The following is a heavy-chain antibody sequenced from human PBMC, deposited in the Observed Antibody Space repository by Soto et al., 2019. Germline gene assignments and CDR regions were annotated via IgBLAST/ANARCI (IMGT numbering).Heavy chain of an antibody. CDR2: ISGSGGST. V-gene: IGHV3-23*01. CDR3: VKMSWTAARVL. Sequence: GGSLRLSCAASGFTFSSYAMSWVRQAPGKGLEWVSAISGSGGSTYYADSVKGRFTISRDNAKNTLYLQMNSLRDEDTAVYYSVKMSWTAARVLWGKGSLVTVSS. D-gene: IGHD2-21*02. CDR1: GFTFSSYA. J-gene: IGHJ6*04.